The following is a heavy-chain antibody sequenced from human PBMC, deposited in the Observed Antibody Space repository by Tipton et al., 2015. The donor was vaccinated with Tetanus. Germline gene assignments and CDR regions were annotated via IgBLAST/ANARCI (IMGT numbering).Heavy chain of an antibody. J-gene: IGHJ6*02. CDR1: GGTFNNYF. CDR2: INYDGST. D-gene: IGHD3-10*01. Sequence: TLSLTCAVYGGTFNNYFWTWIRQPPGKGLEWIGEINYDGSTNYSPSLKGRVTLSLDTTRKQVSLKLSSVTAADTAVYYCARGDYYGSGTYDVWGQGTTVTVPS. V-gene: IGHV4-34*01. CDR3: ARGDYYGSGTYDV.